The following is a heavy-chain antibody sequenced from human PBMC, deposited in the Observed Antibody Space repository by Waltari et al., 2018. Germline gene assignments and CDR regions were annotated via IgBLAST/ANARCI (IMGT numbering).Heavy chain of an antibody. CDR3: ARWRPPDYGLDN. Sequence: QVQLVQSGSELKKPGTSVKISCKASGYTVTDYSLNWVRQASGQGFEWMARVKTKTGKSTYAPDFTGRFFVSLDTSVRTAYLEIISLKAEDTAVYYCARWRPPDYGLDNWGQGTLVTVSA. CDR1: GYTVTDYS. J-gene: IGHJ4*02. V-gene: IGHV7-4-1*02. D-gene: IGHD4-17*01. CDR2: VKTKTGKS.